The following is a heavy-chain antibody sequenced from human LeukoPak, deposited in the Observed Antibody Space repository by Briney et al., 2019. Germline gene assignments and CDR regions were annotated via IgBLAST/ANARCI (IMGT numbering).Heavy chain of an antibody. D-gene: IGHD6-6*01. CDR3: ARNPYTSSSWNWFDP. CDR2: IYTSGST. J-gene: IGHJ5*02. CDR1: GGSIRSYY. Sequence: PSETLSLTCTVSGGSIRSYYWSWIRQPPGKGLEWIGYIYTSGSTNYNPSLKSRVTMSVDMSKNQFSLKLSSVSVADTAVYYCARNPYTSSSWNWFDPLGQGTLVTVSS. V-gene: IGHV4-4*09.